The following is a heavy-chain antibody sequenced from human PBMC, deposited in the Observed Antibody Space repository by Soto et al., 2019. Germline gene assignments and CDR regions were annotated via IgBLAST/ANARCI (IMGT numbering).Heavy chain of an antibody. CDR2: ISFDGNRR. D-gene: IGHD3-22*01. CDR1: GFNFSKFD. V-gene: IGHV3-30-3*02. J-gene: IGHJ3*02. Sequence: GGSLRLSCAASGFNFSKFDMHWVRQAPGKELEWVAVISFDGNRRYYPDSVKGRFTISRDNSQNALYPQMNSLRAEDTAVYFCAKTYYYDSSGSRGDDAFDIWGQGTMVT. CDR3: AKTYYYDSSGSRGDDAFDI.